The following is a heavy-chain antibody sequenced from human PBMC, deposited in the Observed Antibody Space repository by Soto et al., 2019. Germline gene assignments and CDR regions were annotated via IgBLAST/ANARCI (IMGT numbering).Heavy chain of an antibody. CDR1: GDSISSGGYS. Sequence: QLQLQESGSGLVKPSQTLSLTCAVSGDSISSGGYSWTWIRQPPGKGLEWIGHIYQSGSTLYNPSLDSRDAISVDKSKNLFSLDLSSVTAADTAVYYCARDHRDGYYFQYCGQGILVTVSS. V-gene: IGHV4-30-2*01. CDR2: IYQSGST. J-gene: IGHJ4*02. D-gene: IGHD5-12*01. CDR3: ARDHRDGYYFQY.